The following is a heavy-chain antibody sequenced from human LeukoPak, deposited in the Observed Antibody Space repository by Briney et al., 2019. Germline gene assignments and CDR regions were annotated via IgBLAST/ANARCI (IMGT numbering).Heavy chain of an antibody. CDR3: ARDSTDYYGSGSPHDY. Sequence: KPSETLSLTCTVSGGSISSYYWSWIRQPAGKGLEWIGRIYTSGSTNYNPSLKSRVTMSVDTSKNQFSLKLSSVIAADTAVYYCARDSTDYYGSGSPHDYWGQGTLVTVSS. CDR2: IYTSGST. J-gene: IGHJ4*02. V-gene: IGHV4-4*07. D-gene: IGHD3-10*01. CDR1: GGSISSYY.